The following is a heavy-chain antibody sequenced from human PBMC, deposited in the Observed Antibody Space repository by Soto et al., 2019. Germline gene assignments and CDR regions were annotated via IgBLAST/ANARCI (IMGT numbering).Heavy chain of an antibody. D-gene: IGHD1-7*01. CDR1: GGTFSSYA. J-gene: IGHJ6*02. CDR3: AVITGTTIDYYYYSGMDV. CDR2: IIPIFGTA. Sequence: ASVKVSCKASGGTFSSYAISWVRQAPGQGLEWMGGIIPIFGTANYAQKFQGRVTITADESTSTAYMELSSLRSEDTAVYYCAVITGTTIDYYYYSGMDVSGQGTTVTVSS. V-gene: IGHV1-69*13.